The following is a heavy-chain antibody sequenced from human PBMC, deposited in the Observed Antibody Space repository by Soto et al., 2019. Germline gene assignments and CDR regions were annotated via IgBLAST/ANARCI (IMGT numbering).Heavy chain of an antibody. D-gene: IGHD4-17*01. Sequence: PVPALKISCKGSGYSFTSYWMAWVRQMPGKGLEWMGIIYPGDSDTRYSPSFQGQVTISADKSISTAYLQWSSLKASDTAMYYCARQPMTTVTHFDYWGQGTLVTVSS. CDR2: IYPGDSDT. CDR1: GYSFTSYW. CDR3: ARQPMTTVTHFDY. V-gene: IGHV5-51*01. J-gene: IGHJ4*02.